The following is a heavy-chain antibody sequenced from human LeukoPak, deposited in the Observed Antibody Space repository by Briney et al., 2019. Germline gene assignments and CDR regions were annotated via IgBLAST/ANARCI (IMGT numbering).Heavy chain of an antibody. V-gene: IGHV1-2*02. CDR1: GYTFTGYY. D-gene: IGHD6-19*01. J-gene: IGHJ4*02. CDR2: INTNTGDT. Sequence: GASVTVSCKASGYTFTGYYLHWVRQAPGQGLEWMGWINTNTGDTNYAQKFQGKFTMTRDMSITTVYMELSGLAFDDTAVYFCARIGYSSTFDYWGQGTLVTVSS. CDR3: ARIGYSSTFDY.